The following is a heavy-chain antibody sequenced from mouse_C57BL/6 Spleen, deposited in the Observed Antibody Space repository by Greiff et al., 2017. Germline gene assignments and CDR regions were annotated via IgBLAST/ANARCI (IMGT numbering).Heavy chain of an antibody. V-gene: IGHV5-17*01. Sequence: EVKLVESGGGLVKPGGSLKLSCAASGFTFSDYGMHWVRQAPEKGLEWVAYISSGSSTIYYADTVKGRFTIFRDNAKNTLFLQMTSLRSEDTAMYYCAREYGYDNYAMDYWGQGASVTVSS. D-gene: IGHD2-2*01. CDR3: AREYGYDNYAMDY. J-gene: IGHJ4*01. CDR1: GFTFSDYG. CDR2: ISSGSSTI.